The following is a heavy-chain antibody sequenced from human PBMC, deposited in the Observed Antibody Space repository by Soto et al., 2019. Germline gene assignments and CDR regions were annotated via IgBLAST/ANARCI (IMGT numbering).Heavy chain of an antibody. CDR3: VRKSLVVAAATREDY. D-gene: IGHD2-15*01. CDR1: GFTFSSYW. V-gene: IGHV3-74*01. CDR2: NSDGSST. J-gene: IGHJ4*02. Sequence: EVQLVESGGGLVQPGGSLRLSCAASGFTFSSYWMHWVRQAPGKGLVWVSRNSDGSSTSYADSVKGRFTISRDNAKSTLYLQMNSLRAEDTAVYYCVRKSLVVAAATREDYWCQGTLVTVSS.